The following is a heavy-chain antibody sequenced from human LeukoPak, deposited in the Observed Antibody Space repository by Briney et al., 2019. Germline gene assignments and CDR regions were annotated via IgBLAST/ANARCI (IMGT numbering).Heavy chain of an antibody. Sequence: PSETLSLTCAVYGGSFSGYYWSWIRQPPGKGLEWIGEINHSGSTNYNPSLKSRVTISVDTSKNQFSLKLSSVTAADTAVYYCARDLVGYSSGWYGDDAFDIWGRGTMVTVSS. J-gene: IGHJ3*02. D-gene: IGHD6-19*01. V-gene: IGHV4-34*01. CDR2: INHSGST. CDR3: ARDLVGYSSGWYGDDAFDI. CDR1: GGSFSGYY.